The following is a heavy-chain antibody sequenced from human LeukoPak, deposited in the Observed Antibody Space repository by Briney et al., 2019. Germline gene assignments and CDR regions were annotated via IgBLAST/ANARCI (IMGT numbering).Heavy chain of an antibody. CDR3: ARVRDGYNYGAFDI. CDR2: IYYSGST. D-gene: IGHD5-24*01. CDR1: GGSISSSSYY. V-gene: IGHV4-39*07. Sequence: SETLSLTCTVSGGSISSSSYYWGWIRQPPGTGLEWIGSIYYSGSTYYNPSLKSRVTISVDTSKNQFSLKLSSVTAADTAVYYCARVRDGYNYGAFDIWGQGTMVTVSS. J-gene: IGHJ3*02.